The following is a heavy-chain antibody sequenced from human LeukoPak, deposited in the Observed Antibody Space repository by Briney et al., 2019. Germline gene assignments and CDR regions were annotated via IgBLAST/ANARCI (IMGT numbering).Heavy chain of an antibody. CDR1: GFTFSSYA. CDR3: ARDDFALSFDFWSGYPYYYYGMDV. Sequence: GGSLRLSCAASGFTFSSYAMHWVRQAPGKGLEWVAVISYDGSNKYYADSVKGRFTISRDNSKNTLYLQMNSLRAEDTAVYYCARDDFALSFDFWSGYPYYYYGMDVWGQGTTVTVSS. CDR2: ISYDGSNK. J-gene: IGHJ6*02. D-gene: IGHD3-3*01. V-gene: IGHV3-30-3*01.